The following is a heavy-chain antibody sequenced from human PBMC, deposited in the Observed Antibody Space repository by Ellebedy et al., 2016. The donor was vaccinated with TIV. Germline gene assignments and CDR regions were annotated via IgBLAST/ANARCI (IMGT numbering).Heavy chain of an antibody. CDR3: ARNGGTYYDFWSGLVPPYYYGMDV. CDR1: GFTFSSYA. CDR2: ISGSGGST. J-gene: IGHJ6*02. V-gene: IGHV3-23*01. Sequence: GESLKISCAASGFTFSSYAMSWVRQAPGKGLEWVSAISGSGGSTYYADSVKGRFTISRDNSKNTLYLQMNSLRAEDTAVYFCARNGGTYYDFWSGLVPPYYYGMDVWGQGTTVTVSS. D-gene: IGHD3-3*01.